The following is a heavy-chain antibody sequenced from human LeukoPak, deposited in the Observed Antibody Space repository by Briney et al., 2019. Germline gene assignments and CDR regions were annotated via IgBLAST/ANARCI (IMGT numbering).Heavy chain of an antibody. D-gene: IGHD1-14*01. J-gene: IGHJ5*02. V-gene: IGHV3-7*05. Sequence: GRCLRLSCAASGFTLSIYWMTWVRQAPGKGLEWVANIKQDGSEKYYVDSVKGRFTISGDNAKNSLYLHMNSLRAEDTAVYYCGGAEGPWGQGTLVTVSA. CDR3: GGAEGP. CDR1: GFTLSIYW. CDR2: IKQDGSEK.